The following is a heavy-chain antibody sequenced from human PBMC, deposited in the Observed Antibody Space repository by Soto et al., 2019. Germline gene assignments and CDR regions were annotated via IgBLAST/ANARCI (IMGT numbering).Heavy chain of an antibody. V-gene: IGHV1-69*12. CDR3: ARAGERFYGMDV. CDR1: GGTFSSYA. Sequence: QVQLVQSGAEVKKPGSSVKVSCKASGGTFSSYAISWVRQAPGQGLEWMGGIIPIFGTANYAQKFQGRVTIXAXXSTSTAYMELSSLRSEDTAVYYCARAGERFYGMDVWGQGTTVTVSS. D-gene: IGHD1-1*01. J-gene: IGHJ6*02. CDR2: IIPIFGTA.